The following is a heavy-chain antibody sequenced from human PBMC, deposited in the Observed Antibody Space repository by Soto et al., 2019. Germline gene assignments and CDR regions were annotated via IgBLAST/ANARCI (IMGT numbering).Heavy chain of an antibody. CDR3: AKEMTSGYYLFDY. Sequence: PGGSLRLSCAASGFTFSSYAMSWVRQTPGKGLEWVSTISGTGGSTYYPDSAKGRFTISRDNSKNTVYLQMNSLRAEDAAVYYCAKEMTSGYYLFDYWGQGTLVTVSS. J-gene: IGHJ4*02. CDR1: GFTFSSYA. CDR2: ISGTGGST. D-gene: IGHD3-22*01. V-gene: IGHV3-23*01.